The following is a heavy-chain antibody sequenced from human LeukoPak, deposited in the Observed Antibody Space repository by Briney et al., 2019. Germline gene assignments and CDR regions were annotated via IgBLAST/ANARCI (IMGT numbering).Heavy chain of an antibody. CDR1: GYTFTSYG. CDR2: ISAYNGNT. CDR3: ARDWYYDFWSGYYGFDY. V-gene: IGHV1-18*01. Sequence: ASVKVSCTASGYTFTSYGISWVRQAPGQGLEWIGWISAYNGNTNYAQKLQGRVTMTTDTSTSTAYMELRSLRSDDTAVYYCARDWYYDFWSGYYGFDYWGQGTLVTVSS. D-gene: IGHD3-3*01. J-gene: IGHJ4*02.